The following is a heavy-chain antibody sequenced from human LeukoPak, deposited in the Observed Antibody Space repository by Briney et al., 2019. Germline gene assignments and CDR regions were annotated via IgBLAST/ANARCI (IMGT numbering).Heavy chain of an antibody. V-gene: IGHV4-30-4*01. CDR3: ARDYYGSGPDDYFDW. CDR2: IYYTGTT. J-gene: IGHJ4*02. D-gene: IGHD3-10*01. CDR1: GVSISSGDYY. Sequence: SETLSLTCSVSGVSISSGDYYWSWIRQPPGKGLEWIGYIYYTGTTNYSPSLKSRVTISTDTSKNQFSLKLTSVTAADTAVYYCARDYYGSGPDDYFDWWGQGTLVTVSS.